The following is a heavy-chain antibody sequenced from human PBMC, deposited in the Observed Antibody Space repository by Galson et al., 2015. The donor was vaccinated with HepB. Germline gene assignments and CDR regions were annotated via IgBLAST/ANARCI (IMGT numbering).Heavy chain of an antibody. CDR1: GFTFSSYS. D-gene: IGHD3-10*01. CDR2: ISSSSSYI. Sequence: SLRLSCAASGFTFSSYSMNWVRQAPGKGLEWVSSISSSSSYIYYADSVKGRFTISRDNAKNSLHLQMNSLRAEDTAVYYCVRDTVGLLWFGELSGNYWGQGTLVTVSS. V-gene: IGHV3-21*01. J-gene: IGHJ4*02. CDR3: VRDTVGLLWFGELSGNY.